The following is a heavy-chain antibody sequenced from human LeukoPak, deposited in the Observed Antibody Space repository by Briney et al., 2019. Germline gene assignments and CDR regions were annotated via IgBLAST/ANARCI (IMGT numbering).Heavy chain of an antibody. CDR2: INAGNGNT. CDR3: ARDEFGVAGMTVPFDY. J-gene: IGHJ4*02. Sequence: GASVKVSCKASGYTFTSYAMHWVRQAPGQRLEWMGWINAGNGNTKYSQKFQGRVTITRDTSASTAYMELSSLRSEDTAVYYCARDEFGVAGMTVPFDYWGQGTLVTVSS. D-gene: IGHD6-19*01. V-gene: IGHV1-3*01. CDR1: GYTFTSYA.